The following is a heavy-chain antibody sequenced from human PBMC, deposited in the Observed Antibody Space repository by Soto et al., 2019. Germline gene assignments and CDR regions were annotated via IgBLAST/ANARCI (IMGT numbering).Heavy chain of an antibody. CDR1: GGSISSGNYY. CDR2: FSHTGST. J-gene: IGHJ6*03. Sequence: QLQLQESGPGLVKPSETLSLTCTVSGGSISSGNYYWGWIRQPPGKGLEWIGSFSHTGSTYYNASLTSRVTIYADTSTSQFSRKMSSVTAADAAVYYCARQQRGGEQLVYYCMDVWGKGTTVTVSS. D-gene: IGHD6-13*01. V-gene: IGHV4-39*01. CDR3: ARQQRGGEQLVYYCMDV.